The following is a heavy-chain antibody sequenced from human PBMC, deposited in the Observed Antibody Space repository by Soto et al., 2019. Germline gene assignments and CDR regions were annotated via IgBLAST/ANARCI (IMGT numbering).Heavy chain of an antibody. D-gene: IGHD5-18*01. Sequence: SETLSLTCTVSGGSISSGGYYWSWIRQHPGKGLEWIGYIYYSGSTYYNPSLKSRVTISVDTSKNQFSLKLSSVTAADTAVYYCAREPIQLWSGGQDWGQGTLVTVSS. CDR2: IYYSGST. CDR3: AREPIQLWSGGQD. CDR1: GGSISSGGYY. J-gene: IGHJ4*02. V-gene: IGHV4-31*03.